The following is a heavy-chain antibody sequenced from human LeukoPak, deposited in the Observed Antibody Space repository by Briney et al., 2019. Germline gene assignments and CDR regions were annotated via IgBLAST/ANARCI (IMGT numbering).Heavy chain of an antibody. V-gene: IGHV3-30*02. Sequence: GGSLRLSCAVSGFTFNRYAMHWVRQAPGKGLEWVAFIRYDGSDKYYADSVKGRFTISRDNSKNTLYLQMNSLRAEDTAVYYCAKDEGGITMIEPNYYFDYWGQGTLVTVSS. J-gene: IGHJ4*02. CDR3: AKDEGGITMIEPNYYFDY. D-gene: IGHD3-22*01. CDR2: IRYDGSDK. CDR1: GFTFNRYA.